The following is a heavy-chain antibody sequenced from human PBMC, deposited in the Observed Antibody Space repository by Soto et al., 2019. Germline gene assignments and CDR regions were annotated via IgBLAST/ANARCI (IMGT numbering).Heavy chain of an antibody. J-gene: IGHJ4*02. CDR1: GGSFSNYA. V-gene: IGHV1-69*06. CDR2: IIPISVTS. CDR3: ARVIRGYSFGPYDY. D-gene: IGHD5-18*01. Sequence: QVHLVQSGAEAKTPGSSVKVSCKASGGSFSNYALNWVRQAPGQGLEWMGGIIPISVTSSYAQKFQGRVTITADTSASTAYLELISLRSEDSAVYYCARVIRGYSFGPYDYWGQGTLVTVSS.